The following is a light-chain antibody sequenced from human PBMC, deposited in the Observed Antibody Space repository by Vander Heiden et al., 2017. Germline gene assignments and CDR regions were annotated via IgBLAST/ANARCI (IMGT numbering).Light chain of an antibody. CDR3: QQDGTSPYT. V-gene: IGKV3-20*01. CDR1: HSVSSSY. J-gene: IGKJ2*01. CDR2: GAS. Sequence: EIVLTQSPGTLSLSPGERATLSCRASHSVSSSYLAWYQQKAGQAPRLLIFGASSRATGIPDRFGGSGSETDFILTISRLEPEDSAVYYCQQDGTSPYTFGQGTKLEIK.